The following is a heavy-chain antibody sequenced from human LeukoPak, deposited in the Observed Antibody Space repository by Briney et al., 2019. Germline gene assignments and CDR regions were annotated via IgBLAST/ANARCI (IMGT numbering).Heavy chain of an antibody. V-gene: IGHV4-31*03. CDR2: IYYSGST. J-gene: IGHJ6*02. CDR3: ARVWGTDYYYYYGMDV. D-gene: IGHD3-16*01. CDR1: GGSISSGGYY. Sequence: PSQTLSLTCTVSGGSISSGGYYWSWIRQHPGKGLEWIGYIYYSGSTYYNPSLKSRVTISVDTSKNQFSLKLSSVTAADTAAYYCARVWGTDYYYYYGMDVWGQGTTVTVSS.